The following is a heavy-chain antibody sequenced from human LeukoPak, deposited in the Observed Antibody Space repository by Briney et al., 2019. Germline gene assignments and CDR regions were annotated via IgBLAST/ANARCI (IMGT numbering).Heavy chain of an antibody. CDR2: ISWNSGSI. CDR1: GFTFDDYA. J-gene: IGHJ4*02. V-gene: IGHV3-9*01. CDR3: AKDMRPSGWFNFDY. Sequence: PGGSLRLSCAASGFTFDDYAMHWVRQAPGKGLEWVSGISWNSGSIGYADSVKGRFTISRDNAKNSLYLQMNSLRAEDTALYYCAKDMRPSGWFNFDYWGQGTLVTVSS. D-gene: IGHD6-19*01.